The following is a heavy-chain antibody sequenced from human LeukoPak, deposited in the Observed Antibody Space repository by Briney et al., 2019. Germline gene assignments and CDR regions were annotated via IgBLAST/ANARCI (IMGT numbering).Heavy chain of an antibody. J-gene: IGHJ4*02. CDR1: GFTFSSYA. Sequence: GGSLRLSCAASGFTFSSYAMSWVRQAPGKGLEWVSAISGSGGSTYYADSVKGRFTISRDNPKNTLYLQMNSLRAEDTAVYYCAKADILTGYPSFDYWGQGTLVTVSS. CDR3: AKADILTGYPSFDY. CDR2: ISGSGGST. D-gene: IGHD3-9*01. V-gene: IGHV3-23*01.